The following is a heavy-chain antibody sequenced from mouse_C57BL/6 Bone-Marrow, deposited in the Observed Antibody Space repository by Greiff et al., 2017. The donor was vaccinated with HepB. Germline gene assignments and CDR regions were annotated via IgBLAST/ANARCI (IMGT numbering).Heavy chain of an antibody. CDR2: IDPENGDT. CDR3: TTCGVDY. V-gene: IGHV14-4*01. J-gene: IGHJ3*01. CDR1: GFNIKDDY. Sequence: DVKLQESGAELVRPGASVKLSCTASGFNIKDDYMHWVKQRPEQGLEWIGWIDPENGDTEYASKFQGKATITADTTSNTAYLQLSSLTSEDTAVYYCTTCGVDYWGQGTLVTVSA.